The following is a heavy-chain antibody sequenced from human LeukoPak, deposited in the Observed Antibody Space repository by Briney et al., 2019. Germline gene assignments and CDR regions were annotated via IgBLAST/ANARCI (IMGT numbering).Heavy chain of an antibody. J-gene: IGHJ4*02. Sequence: GASVKVSCKASGYTFTGYYMHWVRQAPGQGLEWMGWINPNSGGTNYAQKLQGRVTMTTDTSTSTAYMELRSLRSDDTAVYYCARMGRYGDYEAGWGQGTLVTVSS. CDR1: GYTFTGYY. D-gene: IGHD4-17*01. CDR3: ARMGRYGDYEAG. CDR2: INPNSGGT. V-gene: IGHV1-2*02.